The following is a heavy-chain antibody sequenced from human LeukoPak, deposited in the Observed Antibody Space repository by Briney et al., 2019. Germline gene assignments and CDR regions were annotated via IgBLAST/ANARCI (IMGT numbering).Heavy chain of an antibody. CDR3: AGGSGWLFDI. D-gene: IGHD6-19*01. CDR1: EFTFSIYL. V-gene: IGHV3-7*05. CDR2: IKQEGSEK. Sequence: PGGALRLSCAASEFTFSIYLMNWVPHAPRKRGEWVANIKQEGSEKYYVESVKGRLTIHRDKVKNSLYLQMNSLRAEDTAVYYCAGGSGWLFDIWGQGTLVTVSS. J-gene: IGHJ4*02.